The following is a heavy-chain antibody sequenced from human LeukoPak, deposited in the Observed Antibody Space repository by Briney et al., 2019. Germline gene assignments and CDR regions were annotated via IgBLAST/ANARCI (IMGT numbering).Heavy chain of an antibody. J-gene: IGHJ6*02. CDR1: GYTFTSYD. V-gene: IGHV1-18*01. CDR3: ARLWSAMDYYYYGMDV. Sequence: GASVKVSRKASGYTFTSYDISWVRQAPGQGLEWMGWISACSGNTNYAQKLQGRVTMTTDTSTSTAYMELRSLRSDDTAVYYCARLWSAMDYYYYGMDVWGQGTTVTVSS. D-gene: IGHD2-2*01. CDR2: ISACSGNT.